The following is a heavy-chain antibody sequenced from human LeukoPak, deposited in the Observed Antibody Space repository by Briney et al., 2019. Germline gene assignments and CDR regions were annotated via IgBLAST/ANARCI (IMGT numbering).Heavy chain of an antibody. CDR3: ARLVGASFDY. J-gene: IGHJ4*02. V-gene: IGHV4-59*01. CDR2: IYYSGST. D-gene: IGHD1-26*01. CDR1: GGSISSYY. Sequence: NPSETLSLTCTVSGGSISSYYWSWIRQPPGKGLEWIGYIYYSGSTNYNPSLKSRVTISVDTSKNQFSLKLSSVTAADTAVYYCARLVGASFDYWGQGTLVTVSS.